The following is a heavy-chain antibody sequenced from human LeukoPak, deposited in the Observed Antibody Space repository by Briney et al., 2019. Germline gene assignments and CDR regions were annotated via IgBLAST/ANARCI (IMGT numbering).Heavy chain of an antibody. CDR3: ARGRAYDFWSGYYISDLSGMDV. D-gene: IGHD3-3*01. V-gene: IGHV1-2*04. CDR1: GYTFTSYD. J-gene: IGHJ6*02. Sequence: GASVKVSCKASGYTFTSYDINWVRQATGQGLEWMGWINPNSGGTNYAQKFQGWVTMTRDTSISTAYMELSRLRSDDTAVYYCARGRAYDFWSGYYISDLSGMDVWGQGTTVTVSS. CDR2: INPNSGGT.